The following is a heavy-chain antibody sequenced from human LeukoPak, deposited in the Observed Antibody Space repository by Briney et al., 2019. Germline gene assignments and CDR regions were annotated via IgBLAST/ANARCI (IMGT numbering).Heavy chain of an antibody. CDR3: ARVYADYYGSGSYYDY. J-gene: IGHJ4*02. V-gene: IGHV4-31*03. D-gene: IGHD3-10*01. Sequence: SETLSLTCTVSGGSISSGGYYWSWIRQHPGRGLEWIGYIYYSGSTYYNPSLKSRVTISVDASKNQFSLKLSSVTAADTAVHYCARVYADYYGSGSYYDYWGQGTLVTVSS. CDR1: GGSISSGGYY. CDR2: IYYSGST.